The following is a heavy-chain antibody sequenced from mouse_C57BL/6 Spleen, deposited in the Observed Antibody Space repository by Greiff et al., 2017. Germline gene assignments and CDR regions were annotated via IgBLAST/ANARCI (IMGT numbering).Heavy chain of an antibody. J-gene: IGHJ4*01. Sequence: QVQLQQPGAELVKPGASVKLSCKASGYTFTSYWMQWVKQRPGQGLEWIGEIDPSDSYTNYNQKFKGKATLTVDTSSSTAYMQLSSLTSEDSAVYYCAREEYSSGYPYAMDYWGQGTSVTVSS. CDR3: AREEYSSGYPYAMDY. V-gene: IGHV1-50*01. CDR2: IDPSDSYT. CDR1: GYTFTSYW. D-gene: IGHD3-2*02.